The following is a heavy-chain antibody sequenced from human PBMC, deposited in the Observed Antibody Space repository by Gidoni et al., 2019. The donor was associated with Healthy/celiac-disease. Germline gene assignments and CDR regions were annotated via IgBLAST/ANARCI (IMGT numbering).Heavy chain of an antibody. CDR2: INAGNGNT. Sequence: QVQLVQSGAEVKKPGASVKVSCKSSGYPFTSYAMHWVRQAPGQRREWMGWINAGNGNTKYSQKFQGRVTITSDTSESTAYMELSSLRSEDTAVYYCARDSSGWYRFPDYWGQGTLVTVSS. V-gene: IGHV1-3*01. CDR3: ARDSSGWYRFPDY. J-gene: IGHJ4*02. CDR1: GYPFTSYA. D-gene: IGHD6-19*01.